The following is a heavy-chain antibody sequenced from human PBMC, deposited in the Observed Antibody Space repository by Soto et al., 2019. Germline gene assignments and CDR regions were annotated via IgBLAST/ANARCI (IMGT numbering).Heavy chain of an antibody. CDR2: ISSSGSTI. D-gene: IGHD2-2*01. CDR3: ARDPAPVLIDY. V-gene: IGHV3-11*01. J-gene: IGHJ4*02. Sequence: KAGGSLRLSCAASGFTFSDYYMSWIRQAPGKGLEWVSYISSSGSTIYYADSVKGRFAISRDNAKNSLYLQMNSLRAEDTAVYYCARDPAPVLIDYWGQGTLVTVSS. CDR1: GFTFSDYY.